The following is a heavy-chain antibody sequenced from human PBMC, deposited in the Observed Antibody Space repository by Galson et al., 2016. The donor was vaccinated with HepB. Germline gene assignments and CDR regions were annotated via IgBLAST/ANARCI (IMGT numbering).Heavy chain of an antibody. J-gene: IGHJ6*02. D-gene: IGHD3-10*01. V-gene: IGHV3-30*18. Sequence: SLRLSCAASGFIFSSYGMHWVREAPGKGLEWVALISDDGNNKYYADSVKGRFTISRDNSKNTLYLQMNSLRAEDTAVYYCAKDPGYGSGSSSSYGMDVWGQRTTNTVSS. CDR2: ISDDGNNK. CDR1: GFIFSSYG. CDR3: AKDPGYGSGSSSSYGMDV.